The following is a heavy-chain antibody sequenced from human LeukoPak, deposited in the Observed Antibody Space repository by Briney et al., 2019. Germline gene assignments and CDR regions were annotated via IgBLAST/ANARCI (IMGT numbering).Heavy chain of an antibody. CDR1: GFTFSSYA. J-gene: IGHJ3*02. CDR2: IWYDGSNK. D-gene: IGHD3-22*01. Sequence: GGSLRLSCAASGFTFSSYAMHWVRQAPGKGLEWVAVIWYDGSNKYYADSVKGRFTISRDNSKNTLYLQMNSLRAEDTAVYYCARVMIEETVGAFDIWGQGTMVTVSS. V-gene: IGHV3-33*08. CDR3: ARVMIEETVGAFDI.